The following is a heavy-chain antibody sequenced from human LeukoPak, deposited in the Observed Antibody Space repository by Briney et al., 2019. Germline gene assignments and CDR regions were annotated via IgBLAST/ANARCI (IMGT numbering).Heavy chain of an antibody. D-gene: IGHD3-22*01. V-gene: IGHV4-39*01. Sequence: KSSETLSLTCTVSGGSISSSSYYWGWIRQPPGKGLEWIGSIYYSGSTYYNPSLKSRVTISVDTSKNQFSLKLSSVTAADTAVYYCARGYYDSSGYYYIYYFDYWGQGTLVTVSS. CDR1: GGSISSSSYY. CDR2: IYYSGST. J-gene: IGHJ4*02. CDR3: ARGYYDSSGYYYIYYFDY.